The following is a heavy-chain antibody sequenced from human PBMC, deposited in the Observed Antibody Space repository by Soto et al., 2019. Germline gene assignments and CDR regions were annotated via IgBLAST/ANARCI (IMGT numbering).Heavy chain of an antibody. CDR2: INGDGSNT. V-gene: IGHV3-74*01. Sequence: EVHLVESGGGLVQPGGSLSLSCAASGFTFSSYWMHWVRQAPGKGLVWVSRINGDGSNTDYADSVKGRFTISRDNAKNTMYLQMISLRADDTAVYYCARVCTGGSCYQFDSWGLGTRVTVSS. CDR1: GFTFSSYW. J-gene: IGHJ4*02. CDR3: ARVCTGGSCYQFDS. D-gene: IGHD2-15*01.